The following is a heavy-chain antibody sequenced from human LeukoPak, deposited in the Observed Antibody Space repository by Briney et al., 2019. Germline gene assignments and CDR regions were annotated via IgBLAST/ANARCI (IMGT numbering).Heavy chain of an antibody. V-gene: IGHV4-34*01. D-gene: IGHD4-17*01. CDR3: ARGSTVTRNSLFDI. Sequence: PSETLSLTRAVYGGSFSGYYWSWIRQPPGKGLEWIGEINHSGSTNYNPSLKSRVTISVDTSKNQFSLKLSSVTAADTAVYYCARGSTVTRNSLFDIWGQGTMVTVSS. J-gene: IGHJ3*02. CDR1: GGSFSGYY. CDR2: INHSGST.